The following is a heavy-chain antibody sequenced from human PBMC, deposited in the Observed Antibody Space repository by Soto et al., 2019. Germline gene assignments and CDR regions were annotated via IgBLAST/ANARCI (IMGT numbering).Heavy chain of an antibody. J-gene: IGHJ4*02. D-gene: IGHD3-10*01. Sequence: PSETLSLTCAVYGGSFSGYYWSWIRQPPGKGLEWIGEINHSGSTNYNPSLKSRVTISVDTSKNQFSLKLSSVTAADTAVYYCARGPYLLLWFGDPHINFDYWGQGTLVTVSS. CDR1: GGSFSGYY. CDR3: ARGPYLLLWFGDPHINFDY. CDR2: INHSGST. V-gene: IGHV4-34*01.